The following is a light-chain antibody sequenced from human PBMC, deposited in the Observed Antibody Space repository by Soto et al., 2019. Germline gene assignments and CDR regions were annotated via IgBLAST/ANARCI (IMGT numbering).Light chain of an antibody. CDR1: HSVSSNY. J-gene: IGKJ1*01. Sequence: EIVLTQSPGTLSLSPGERATLSCRSSHSVSSNYLALYQQQPGQAPRLLIYDVSCKATGIPDRVSGSGSGTYFSLTITRREPVDVALYYCQQYGISPTFGQGTKVEIK. CDR3: QQYGISPT. V-gene: IGKV3-20*01. CDR2: DVS.